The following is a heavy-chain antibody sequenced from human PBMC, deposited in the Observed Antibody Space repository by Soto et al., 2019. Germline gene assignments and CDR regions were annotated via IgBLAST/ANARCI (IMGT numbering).Heavy chain of an antibody. CDR3: ARGPTGASADY. J-gene: IGHJ4*02. CDR2: INHSGST. Sequence: SETLSLTCAVYGGSFSGYYWSWIRQPPGKGLEWIGEINHSGSTNYNPSLKSRVTISVDTSKNQFSLKLNSVTAADTAVYYCARGPTGASADYWGQGTLVTVSS. D-gene: IGHD1-26*01. CDR1: GGSFSGYY. V-gene: IGHV4-34*01.